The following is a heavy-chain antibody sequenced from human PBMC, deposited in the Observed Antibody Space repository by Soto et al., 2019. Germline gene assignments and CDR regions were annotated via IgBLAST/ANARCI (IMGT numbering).Heavy chain of an antibody. V-gene: IGHV4-31*03. Sequence: PSETLSLTCTVSGGSISSGGYYWSWIRQHPGNGLEWIGYIYYSGSTYYNPSLKSRVTISVDTSKNQFSLKLSSVTAADTAVYYCASVMPGGYYYGMDVWGQGTTVTVS. CDR3: ASVMPGGYYYGMDV. J-gene: IGHJ6*02. D-gene: IGHD3-16*01. CDR1: GGSISSGGYY. CDR2: IYYSGST.